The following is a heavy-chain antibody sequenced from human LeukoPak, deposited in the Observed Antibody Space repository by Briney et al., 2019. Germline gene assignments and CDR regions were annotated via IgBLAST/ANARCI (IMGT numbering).Heavy chain of an antibody. J-gene: IGHJ4*02. CDR2: ISSSSSTI. CDR1: GFTFSSYS. D-gene: IGHD1-26*01. V-gene: IGHV3-48*01. Sequence: PGGSLRLSCAASGFTFSSYSMNWVRQAPGKGLEWVSYISSSSSTIYYADSVKGRFTISRDNAKNSLYLQMNSLRAEDTAVYYCARDGGWEPNYFDYWGQGTLVTVSS. CDR3: ARDGGWEPNYFDY.